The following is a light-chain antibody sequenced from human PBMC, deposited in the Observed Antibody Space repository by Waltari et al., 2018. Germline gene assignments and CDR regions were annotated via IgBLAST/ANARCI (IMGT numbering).Light chain of an antibody. Sequence: SYEVTQPPSVSVSPGQTATITCSGERLEDKYTSWYQQKPGQSPVLVIYQDTKRPSGIPERFSGSNSGNSATLTSGGTQAMDEADYYCQAWDSSTEVFGGGTRLTVL. CDR1: RLEDKY. J-gene: IGLJ2*01. CDR2: QDT. CDR3: QAWDSSTEV. V-gene: IGLV3-1*01.